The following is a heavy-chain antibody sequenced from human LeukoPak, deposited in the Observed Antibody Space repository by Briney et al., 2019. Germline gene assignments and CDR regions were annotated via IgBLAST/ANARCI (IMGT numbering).Heavy chain of an antibody. V-gene: IGHV1-18*04. J-gene: IGHJ4*02. CDR2: ISAYNGNT. CDR3: ARTLGIVGATGGVDY. Sequence: ASVKVSCKASGYTFIGYYMHWVRQAPGQGLEWMGWISAYNGNTNYAQKLQGRVTMTTDTSTSTAYMELRSLRSDDTAVYYCARTLGIVGATGGVDYWGQGTLVTVSS. CDR1: GYTFIGYY. D-gene: IGHD1-26*01.